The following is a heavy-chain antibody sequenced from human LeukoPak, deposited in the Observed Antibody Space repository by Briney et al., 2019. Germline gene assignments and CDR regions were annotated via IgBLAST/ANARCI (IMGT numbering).Heavy chain of an antibody. CDR3: AGVLRFLEVGFDP. D-gene: IGHD3-3*01. Sequence: EASVKVSCKSSGGTFSSYAISWVRQAPGQGLEWMGGIIPIFGTANYAQKFQGRVTMTRDMSTSTVYMELSSLRSEDTDVYYCAGVLRFLEVGFDPWGQGTLVTVSS. CDR1: GGTFSSYA. CDR2: IIPIFGTA. V-gene: IGHV1-69*05. J-gene: IGHJ5*02.